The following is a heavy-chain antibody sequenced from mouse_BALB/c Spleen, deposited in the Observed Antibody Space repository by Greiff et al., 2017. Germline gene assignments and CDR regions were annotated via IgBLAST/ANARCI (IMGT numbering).Heavy chain of an antibody. CDR3: ARTNYGSTGGFAY. D-gene: IGHD1-1*01. Sequence: EVKVVESGPSLVKPSQTLSLTCSVTGDSITSGYWNWIRKFPGNKLESMGYISYSGSTYYNPSLKSRISITRDTSKNQSYLQLNSVTTEDTATYYCARTNYGSTGGFAYWGQGTLVTVSA. CDR1: GDSITSGY. V-gene: IGHV3-8*02. J-gene: IGHJ3*01. CDR2: ISYSGST.